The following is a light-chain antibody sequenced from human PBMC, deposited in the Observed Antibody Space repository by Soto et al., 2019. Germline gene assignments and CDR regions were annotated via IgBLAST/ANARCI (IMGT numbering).Light chain of an antibody. CDR2: EVS. V-gene: IGLV2-14*01. CDR3: SSYTSSSTYV. J-gene: IGLJ1*01. CDR1: SSDVGGYNY. Sequence: QSVLTQPASVSGSPGRSITISCTGTSSDVGGYNYVSWYQQHPGKAPKLMIYEVSNRPSGVSNRFSGSKSGNTASLTISGLQAEDEADYYCSSYTSSSTYVFGTGTKVTAL.